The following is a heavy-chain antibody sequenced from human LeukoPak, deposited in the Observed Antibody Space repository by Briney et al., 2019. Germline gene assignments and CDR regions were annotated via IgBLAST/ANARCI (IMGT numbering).Heavy chain of an antibody. J-gene: IGHJ4*02. CDR3: AKGPYYDILTGSDY. CDR2: IDQDGSEK. V-gene: IGHV3-7*03. D-gene: IGHD3-9*01. Sequence: GGSLRLSCAASGFTFSSYWMSWVRQAPGKGLEWVANIDQDGSEKYYVDSVKGRFTISRDNAKNSLYLQMNSLRAEDTALYYCAKGPYYDILTGSDYWGQGTLVTVSS. CDR1: GFTFSSYW.